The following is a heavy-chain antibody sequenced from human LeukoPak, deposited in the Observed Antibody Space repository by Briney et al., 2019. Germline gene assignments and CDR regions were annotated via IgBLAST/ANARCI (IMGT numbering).Heavy chain of an antibody. V-gene: IGHV4-61*08. CDR1: GFSLSTSGMC. CDR3: ARRSGPPKELTTRWGYDYYYYMDV. D-gene: IGHD1-1*01. CDR2: IYYSGST. Sequence: SGPALVKPTQTLTLTCTFSGFSLSTSGMCVSWIRQPPGKGLEWIGYIYYSGSTNYNPSLKSRVTISVDTSKNQFSLKLSSVTAADTAVYYCARRSGPPKELTTRWGYDYYYYMDVWGKGTTVTVSS. J-gene: IGHJ6*03.